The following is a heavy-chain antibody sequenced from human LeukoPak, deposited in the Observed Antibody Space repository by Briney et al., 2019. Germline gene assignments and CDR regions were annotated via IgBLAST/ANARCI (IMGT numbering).Heavy chain of an antibody. CDR2: IYYSGST. D-gene: IGHD6-13*01. CDR3: ARDRGSSWSTLDY. Sequence: SETLSLTCTVSGGSISSGGYYWSWLRQHPGKGLEWIGYIYYSGSTYYNPSLKSRVTISVDTSKNQFSLKLSSVTAADTAVNYCARDRGSSWSTLDYWGQGTLVTVSS. J-gene: IGHJ4*02. CDR1: GGSISSGGYY. V-gene: IGHV4-31*03.